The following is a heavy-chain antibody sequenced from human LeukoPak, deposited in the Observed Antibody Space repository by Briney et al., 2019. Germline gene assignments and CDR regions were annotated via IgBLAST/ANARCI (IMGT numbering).Heavy chain of an antibody. CDR2: ISYDGSNK. CDR1: GFTFSSYA. V-gene: IGHV3-30-3*01. CDR3: TVTPPFDY. D-gene: IGHD4-23*01. J-gene: IGHJ4*02. Sequence: GGSLRLSCAASGFTFSSYAMHWVRQAPGKGLEWVAVISYDGSNKYYADSVKGRSTISRDNSKNTLYLQMNSLRAEDTAVYYCTVTPPFDYWGQGTLVTVSS.